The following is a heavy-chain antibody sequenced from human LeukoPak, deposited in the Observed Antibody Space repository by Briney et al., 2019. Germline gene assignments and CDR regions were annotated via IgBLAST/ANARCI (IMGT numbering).Heavy chain of an antibody. V-gene: IGHV1-69*06. CDR1: GGTFSSYA. CDR2: IIPIFGTA. Sequence: ASVKVSCKASGGTFSSYAISWVRQAPGQGLEWMGGIIPIFGTANYAQKFQGRVTITADKSTSTAYMELSSLRSEDTAVYYCARGPSSGYSYGRIYYYYYMDVWGKGTTVTVSS. D-gene: IGHD5-18*01. CDR3: ARGPSSGYSYGRIYYYYYMDV. J-gene: IGHJ6*03.